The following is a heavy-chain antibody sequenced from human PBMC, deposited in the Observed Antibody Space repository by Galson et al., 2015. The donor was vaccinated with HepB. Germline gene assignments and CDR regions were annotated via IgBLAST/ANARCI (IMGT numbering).Heavy chain of an antibody. J-gene: IGHJ1*01. CDR3: ARTYCGGDCYFAEYFHH. Sequence: SVKVSCKASGGTFSSYAISWVRQAPGQGLEWMGGIIPIFGTANYAQKLQGRVTITADESTSTAYMELSSLRSEDTAVYYCARTYCGGDCYFAEYFHHWGQGTLVTVSS. V-gene: IGHV1-69*13. D-gene: IGHD2-21*02. CDR1: GGTFSSYA. CDR2: IIPIFGTA.